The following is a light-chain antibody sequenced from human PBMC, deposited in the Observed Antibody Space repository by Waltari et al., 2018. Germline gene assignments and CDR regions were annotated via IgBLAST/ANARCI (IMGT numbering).Light chain of an antibody. CDR2: KAS. CDR1: QSINSW. Sequence: DIQMTQSPSTLSASIGDRVTFTCRASQSINSWLAWYQQKPGKAPKLLIYKASNLDSGVPSRFSGSGSGTEFTVTISSLQPDDFATYYCQQHNNFPYTLGQGTRLEIK. V-gene: IGKV1-5*03. CDR3: QQHNNFPYT. J-gene: IGKJ2*01.